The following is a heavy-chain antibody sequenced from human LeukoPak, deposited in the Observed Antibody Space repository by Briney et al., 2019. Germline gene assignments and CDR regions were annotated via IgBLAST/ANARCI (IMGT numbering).Heavy chain of an antibody. CDR2: IIPIFDTA. Sequence: GASVKVSCKASGGTFSSYAISWVRQAPGQGLEWMGGIIPIFDTANYAQKFQGRLTITTDESTSTAYMGLSSLRSEDTAVYYCARGTYCSSTSCYTRPPDYWGQGTLVTVSS. J-gene: IGHJ4*02. CDR3: ARGTYCSSTSCYTRPPDY. D-gene: IGHD2-2*02. V-gene: IGHV1-69*05. CDR1: GGTFSSYA.